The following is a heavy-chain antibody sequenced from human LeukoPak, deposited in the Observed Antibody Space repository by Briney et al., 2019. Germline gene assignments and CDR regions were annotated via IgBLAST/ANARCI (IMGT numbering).Heavy chain of an antibody. V-gene: IGHV3-48*01. J-gene: IGHJ3*02. CDR2: ISSSSSTI. CDR1: GFTFSSYS. CDR3: ARVVAHYAFDI. D-gene: IGHD2-15*01. Sequence: GGSLRPSCAASGFTFSSYSMNWVRQAPGKGLEWVSYISSSSSTIYYADSVKGRFTISRDNAKNSLYLQMNSLRAEDTAVYYCARVVAHYAFDIWGQGTMVTVSS.